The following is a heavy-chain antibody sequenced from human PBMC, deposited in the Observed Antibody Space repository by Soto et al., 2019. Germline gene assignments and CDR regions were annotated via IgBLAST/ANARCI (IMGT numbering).Heavy chain of an antibody. CDR1: GYTFTSDD. V-gene: IGHV1-8*01. CDR2: INPNSGNT. J-gene: IGHJ5*02. D-gene: IGHD6-19*01. CDR3: ARGKQWTHNWFDP. Sequence: QVQLVQNGAEVKKPGASVKVSCTASGYTFTSDDINWVRQATGQGLEWMGWINPNSGNTGYAQKFQCRVTMTRNTSISTAYMDLRSLRPDDTAVYYCARGKQWTHNWFDPWGQGTLVTVSS.